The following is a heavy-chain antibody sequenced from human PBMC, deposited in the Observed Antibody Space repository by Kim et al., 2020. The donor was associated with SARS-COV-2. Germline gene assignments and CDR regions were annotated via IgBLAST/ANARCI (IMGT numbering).Heavy chain of an antibody. Sequence: GGSLRLSCAASGFTFSNYSMAWVRQAPGKGLEWVSSISSTSTSIFYADSLKGRFTISRDNANKSLYLQMNNLRPEDTAVYFCARPQSYKVMTGSGLDVWGQGTTVTVSS. D-gene: IGHD3-9*01. CDR1: GFTFSNYS. V-gene: IGHV3-21*01. J-gene: IGHJ6*02. CDR3: ARPQSYKVMTGSGLDV. CDR2: ISSTSTSI.